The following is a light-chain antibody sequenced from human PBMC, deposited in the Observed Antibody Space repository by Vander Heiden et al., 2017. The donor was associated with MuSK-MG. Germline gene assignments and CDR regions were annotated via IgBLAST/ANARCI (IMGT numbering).Light chain of an antibody. CDR3: MQALQTRT. J-gene: IGKJ1*01. V-gene: IGKV2-28*01. CDR2: LGS. CDR1: QSLLHSNGYNY. Sequence: DIVMTQSPLSLPVTPGEPASISCRSSQSLLHSNGYNYLDWYLQKPGQSPQLLIYLGSNRASGVPDRFSGSGSGTEFTLKISRVEAEDVGVYYCMQALQTRTFGQGTKVXIK.